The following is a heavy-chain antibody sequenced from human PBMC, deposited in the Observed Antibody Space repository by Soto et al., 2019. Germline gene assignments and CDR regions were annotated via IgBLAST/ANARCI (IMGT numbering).Heavy chain of an antibody. CDR2: ISSSSSTI. V-gene: IGHV3-48*01. CDR3: ASEDLVRGQI. D-gene: IGHD3-10*01. Sequence: EVQLVESGGGLVQPGGSLRLSCAASGFTFSSYSMNWVRQAPGKGLEWVSYISSSSSTIYYADSVKGRFTISRDNAKNSLYLQMNSLRAEDTAVYYCASEDLVRGQIWGQGTMVTVSS. J-gene: IGHJ3*02. CDR1: GFTFSSYS.